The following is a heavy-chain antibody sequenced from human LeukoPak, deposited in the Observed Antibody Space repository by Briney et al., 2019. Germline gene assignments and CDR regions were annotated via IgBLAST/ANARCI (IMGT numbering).Heavy chain of an antibody. CDR3: ARDGVYDYGDYGVDY. CDR2: IYYSGST. V-gene: IGHV4-59*01. CDR1: GGSISSYY. Sequence: SETLSLTCTVSGGSISSYYWSWIRQPPGKGLEWIGYIYYSGSTNYNPSLKSRVTISGDTSKNQFSLKLSSVTAADTAVYYCARDGVYDYGDYGVDYWGQGTLVTVSS. J-gene: IGHJ4*02. D-gene: IGHD4-17*01.